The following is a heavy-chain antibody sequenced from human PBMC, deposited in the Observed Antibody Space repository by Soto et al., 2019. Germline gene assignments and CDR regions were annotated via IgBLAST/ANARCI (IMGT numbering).Heavy chain of an antibody. CDR3: AIAGGGYGGGPIDY. Sequence: GGSLRLSCAASGFTFSSYAMSWVRQAPGKGLEWVSAISGSGGSTYYADSVKGRFTISRDNSKNTLYLQMSSLRSEDTAVYYCAIAGGGYGGGPIDYWGQGTLVTVSS. D-gene: IGHD5-12*01. J-gene: IGHJ4*02. CDR2: ISGSGGST. CDR1: GFTFSSYA. V-gene: IGHV3-23*01.